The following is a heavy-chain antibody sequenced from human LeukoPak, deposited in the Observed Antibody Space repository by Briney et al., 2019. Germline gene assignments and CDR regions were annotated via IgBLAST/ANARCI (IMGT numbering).Heavy chain of an antibody. CDR2: INHSGST. V-gene: IGHV4-34*01. J-gene: IGHJ4*02. CDR3: ARGSGGLELRGYYFDY. D-gene: IGHD1-7*01. Sequence: SETLSLTCAVYGGSFSGYYWSWIRQPPGEGLEWIGEINHSGSTNYNPSLKSRVTISVDTSKSQFSLKLSSVTAADTAVYYCARGSGGLELRGYYFDYWGQGTLVTVSS. CDR1: GGSFSGYY.